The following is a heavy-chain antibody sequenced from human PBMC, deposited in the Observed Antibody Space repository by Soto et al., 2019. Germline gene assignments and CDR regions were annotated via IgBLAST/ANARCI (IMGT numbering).Heavy chain of an antibody. J-gene: IGHJ4*02. V-gene: IGHV3-53*01. CDR1: GFTFSTYA. CDR2: IYPGDTT. CDR3: HGYGY. Sequence: GSLRLSCAASGFTFSTYAMAWVRQAPGKGLEWVSVIYPGDTTFYADSVKGRFTISRDNSKNTLYLQMNSLRAEDTAVYYCHGYGYWGQGTLVTVSS. D-gene: IGHD5-12*01.